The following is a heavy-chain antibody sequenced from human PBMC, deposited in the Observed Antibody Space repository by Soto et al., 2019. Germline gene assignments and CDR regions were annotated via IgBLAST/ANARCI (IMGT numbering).Heavy chain of an antibody. Sequence: PGESLKISCKGSGYSFTSYWIGWVRQMPGKGLEWMGIIYPGDSDTRYSPSFQGQVTISADKSISTAYLQWSSLKASDTAMYYCALSRITMVGGAGTWFDPWGQGTLVTVSS. J-gene: IGHJ5*02. CDR3: ALSRITMVGGAGTWFDP. CDR2: IYPGDSDT. V-gene: IGHV5-51*01. CDR1: GYSFTSYW. D-gene: IGHD3-10*01.